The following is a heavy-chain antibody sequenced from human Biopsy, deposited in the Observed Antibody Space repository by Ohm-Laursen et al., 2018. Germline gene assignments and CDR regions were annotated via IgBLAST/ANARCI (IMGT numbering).Heavy chain of an antibody. CDR3: VRGVDYYDPYHYYALDV. D-gene: IGHD3-22*01. J-gene: IGHJ6*02. V-gene: IGHV4-34*01. Sequence: GTLSLTCAVYGESFNGCYWSWIRQTPGKGLEWIGEINHSGRTNYNPSLKSRVTISVDTSKNQFSLKVRSVTAADTAVYYRVRGVDYYDPYHYYALDVWGQGTTVTVSS. CDR1: GESFNGCY. CDR2: INHSGRT.